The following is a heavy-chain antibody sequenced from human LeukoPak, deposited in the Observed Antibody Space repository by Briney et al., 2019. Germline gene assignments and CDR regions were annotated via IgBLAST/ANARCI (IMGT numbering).Heavy chain of an antibody. CDR2: ISGSGGST. D-gene: IGHD2-2*02. CDR1: GFTFSSYA. V-gene: IGHV3-23*01. CDR3: AKIPTPIVVVPAAIGDY. J-gene: IGHJ4*02. Sequence: GGSLRLSCAASGFTFSSYAMSWVRQAPGKGLEWVSAISGSGGSTYYADSVKGRFTISRDNSKNTLYLQMNSLRAEDTAVYYCAKIPTPIVVVPAAIGDYWGQGTLVTVSS.